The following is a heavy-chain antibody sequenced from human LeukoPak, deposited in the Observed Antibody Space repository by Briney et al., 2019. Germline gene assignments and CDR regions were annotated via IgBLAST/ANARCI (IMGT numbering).Heavy chain of an antibody. D-gene: IGHD2-21*01. J-gene: IGHJ4*02. CDR1: GFTFSSYG. CDR3: AKDLPSGGDCSTPDY. V-gene: IGHV3-23*01. Sequence: GGSLRLSCAASGFTFSSYGMTGVRQAPGKGLEWVSAISGSGGNTHYADSVKGRFTISRDNSKNTLYVQMDSLRAEYTAVYYCAKDLPSGGDCSTPDYWGQGTLVTVSS. CDR2: ISGSGGNT.